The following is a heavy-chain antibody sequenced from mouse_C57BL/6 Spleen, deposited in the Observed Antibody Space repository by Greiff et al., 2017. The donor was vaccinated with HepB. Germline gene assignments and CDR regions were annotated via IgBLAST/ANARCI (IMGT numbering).Heavy chain of an antibody. CDR1: GYTFTSYW. J-gene: IGHJ4*01. Sequence: QVQLQQPGAELVRPGTSVKLSCKASGYTFTSYWMHWVKQRPGQGLEWIGVIDPSDSYTNYNQKFKGKATLTVDTSSSTAYMQLSSLTSEDSAVYYCARYGTGDYAKDYWGQGTSVTVSS. V-gene: IGHV1-59*01. CDR3: ARYGTGDYAKDY. CDR2: IDPSDSYT. D-gene: IGHD2-1*01.